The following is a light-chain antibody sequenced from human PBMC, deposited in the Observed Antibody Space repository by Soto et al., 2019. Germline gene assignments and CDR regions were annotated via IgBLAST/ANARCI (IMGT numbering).Light chain of an antibody. CDR1: QSISNN. CDR2: GAS. Sequence: EIVMTQSPDTLSVSPGESATLSCRARQSISNNLAWYQQKPGQAPRLLLYGASTRTTGIPARISGSGSGTDFTLTISSLQSEDFAVYYCQQYNNWPYTFAQGTKLEI. CDR3: QQYNNWPYT. J-gene: IGKJ2*01. V-gene: IGKV3-15*01.